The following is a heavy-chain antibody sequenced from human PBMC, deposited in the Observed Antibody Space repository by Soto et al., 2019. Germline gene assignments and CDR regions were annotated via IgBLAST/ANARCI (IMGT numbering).Heavy chain of an antibody. V-gene: IGHV4-4*02. CDR1: SDCIYSSIW. CDR2: IYHSGST. Sequence: YLACAVCSDCIYSSIWWSWVRQPSGKGLECIGEIYHSGSTNYNPSLKSRVTISVDKSKNQFSLKLSSVTAADTAVYYCTRHLADYWGQGTLVTVSS. CDR3: TRHLADY. J-gene: IGHJ4*02.